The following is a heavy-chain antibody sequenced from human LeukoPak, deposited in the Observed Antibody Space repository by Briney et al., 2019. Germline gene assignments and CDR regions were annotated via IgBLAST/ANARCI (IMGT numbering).Heavy chain of an antibody. CDR1: GFTFSNSA. J-gene: IGHJ4*01. CDR2: LSGSGITT. D-gene: IGHD6-19*01. Sequence: GGSLRLSCAASGFTFSNSAMSWVRQAPGKGLEWVSNLSGSGITTYYADSVKGRFTISRDNSKNTLYLQMNSLRAEDTAVYYCAKGIYSSGWSYFDYWGHGTLVTVSS. V-gene: IGHV3-23*01. CDR3: AKGIYSSGWSYFDY.